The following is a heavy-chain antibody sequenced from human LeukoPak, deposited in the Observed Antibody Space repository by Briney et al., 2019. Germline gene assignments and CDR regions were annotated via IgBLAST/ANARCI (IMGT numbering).Heavy chain of an antibody. J-gene: IGHJ4*02. CDR3: ARYDSSGIDYFDY. D-gene: IGHD3-22*01. Sequence: GGSLRLSCAASGFTFSSYSMNWVRQAPGKGLEWVSSIRSSSSYIYYADSVKGRFTISRDNTKNSLYLQMNSLRAEDTAVYYCARYDSSGIDYFDYWGQGTLVTVSS. CDR1: GFTFSSYS. CDR2: IRSSSSYI. V-gene: IGHV3-21*01.